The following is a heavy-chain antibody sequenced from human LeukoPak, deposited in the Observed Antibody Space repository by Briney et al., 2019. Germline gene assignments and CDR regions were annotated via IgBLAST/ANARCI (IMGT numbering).Heavy chain of an antibody. Sequence: SLTLSCTASGFTISSYDRHWLRQAPGKGLEWVAVISYGGSNKYYAYSEKGRFTISRDNSNNTLYLQMNSLRAEDAAVYYCGNTVSSSDYWGQGTLVTVSS. D-gene: IGHD4-17*01. CDR2: ISYGGSNK. V-gene: IGHV3-30*18. CDR3: GNTVSSSDY. CDR1: GFTISSYD. J-gene: IGHJ4*02.